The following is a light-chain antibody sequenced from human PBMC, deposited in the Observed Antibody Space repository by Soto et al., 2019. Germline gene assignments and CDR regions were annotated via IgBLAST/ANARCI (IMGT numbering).Light chain of an antibody. CDR1: QDINNF. CDR3: QHYDDLPLT. V-gene: IGKV1-33*01. CDR2: DAS. Sequence: IQMTQSPSSLSASVGDRVTITCEASQDINNFLNWYQQKPGKAPSLLIYDASTLATGVPPRFSGSGSGTEFTFTISSLQPEDIATYFCQHYDDLPLTFGGGTRVEIK. J-gene: IGKJ4*01.